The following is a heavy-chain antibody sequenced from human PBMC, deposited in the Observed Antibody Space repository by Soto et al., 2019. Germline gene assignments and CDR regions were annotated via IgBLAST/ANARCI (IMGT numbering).Heavy chain of an antibody. CDR2: LPEIGTNT. V-gene: IGHV3-23*01. Sequence: WWSLRLSCAASVFTFSNYGMSWFRQAPGKGLEWVSALPEIGTNTYYADSVKGRFTISRDNSKNTLFLQINNLRAGDTAVYYCAKKSGVGATWYFDYWGQGTLVTVS. J-gene: IGHJ4*02. CDR1: VFTFSNYG. D-gene: IGHD1-26*01. CDR3: AKKSGVGATWYFDY.